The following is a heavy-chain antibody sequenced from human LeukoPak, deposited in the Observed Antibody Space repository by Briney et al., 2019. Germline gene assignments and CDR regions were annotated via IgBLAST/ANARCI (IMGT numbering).Heavy chain of an antibody. CDR3: ARHKLTKYDFWSGRNWFDP. CDR1: GYTFTSYG. CDR2: ISAYNGNT. J-gene: IGHJ5*02. D-gene: IGHD3-3*01. V-gene: IGHV1-18*01. Sequence: ASVKVSCKASGYTFTSYGISWVQQAPGQGLEWMGWISAYNGNTNYAQKLQGRVTMTTDTSTSTAYMELRSLRSDDTAVYYCARHKLTKYDFWSGRNWFDPWGQGTLVTVSS.